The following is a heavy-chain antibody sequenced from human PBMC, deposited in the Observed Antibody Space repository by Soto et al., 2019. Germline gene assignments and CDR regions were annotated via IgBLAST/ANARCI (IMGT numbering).Heavy chain of an antibody. D-gene: IGHD7-27*01. CDR3: ARGWGRIFDY. J-gene: IGHJ4*02. CDR1: GGSFSGYY. V-gene: IGHV4-34*01. Sequence: QVQLQQWGAGLLKPSETLSLTCAVYGGSFSGYYWNWIRQPPGKGLEWMGEINHSGSTNYNPSLKSRVTISVDTSKNQVSLKLSSVTAADTAVYYCARGWGRIFDYWGQGTRVTVSS. CDR2: INHSGST.